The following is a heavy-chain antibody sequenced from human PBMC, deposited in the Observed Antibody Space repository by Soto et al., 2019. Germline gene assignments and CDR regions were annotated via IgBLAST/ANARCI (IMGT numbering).Heavy chain of an antibody. D-gene: IGHD6-13*01. Sequence: EVQLVESGGGLVKPGGSLRLSCAASGFTFRTYGMNWGRRAPGGGLEWVASISSSGSFIYYEDSVKGRFTISRDDAEKSLYLQMNSLRAEDTALYYCAREPQGIAAALDYWGQGTLVTVSS. CDR2: ISSSGSFI. J-gene: IGHJ4*02. V-gene: IGHV3-21*01. CDR3: AREPQGIAAALDY. CDR1: GFTFRTYG.